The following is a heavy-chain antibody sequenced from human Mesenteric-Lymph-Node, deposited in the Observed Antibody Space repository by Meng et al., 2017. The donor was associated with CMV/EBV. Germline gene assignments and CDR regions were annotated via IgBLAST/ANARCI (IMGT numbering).Heavy chain of an antibody. Sequence: GGSLRLSCAASGFTVGNNYMSWVRQAPGKGLEWVSAIYGGGSAYYADSVKGRFTISRDNSKNILSLQMISLRADDTAVYYCATDAGSLNPFDYWGQGTLVTVSS. CDR2: IYGGGSA. CDR1: GFTVGNNY. V-gene: IGHV3-53*01. CDR3: ATDAGSLNPFDY. J-gene: IGHJ4*02.